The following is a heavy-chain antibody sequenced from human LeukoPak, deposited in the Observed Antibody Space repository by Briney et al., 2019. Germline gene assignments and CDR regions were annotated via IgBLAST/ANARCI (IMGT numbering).Heavy chain of an antibody. CDR3: ARVNYYGSGPPSPYWYFDL. J-gene: IGHJ2*01. V-gene: IGHV1-18*01. CDR1: GYTFTSYG. Sequence: GASVKVSCKASGYTFTSYGISWVRQAPGQGLEWMGWISAYNGNTNYAQKLQGRVTMTTDTSTSTAYMELRSLRSDDTAVYYCARVNYYGSGPPSPYWYFDLWGRGTLVTVSS. CDR2: ISAYNGNT. D-gene: IGHD3-10*01.